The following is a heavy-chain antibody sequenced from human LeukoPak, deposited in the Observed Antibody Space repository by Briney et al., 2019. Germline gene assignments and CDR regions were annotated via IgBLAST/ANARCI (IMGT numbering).Heavy chain of an antibody. J-gene: IGHJ4*02. Sequence: GGSLRLSCATSGFTFSSYGMHWVRQAPGKGLQWVSFIRFDGSNKYYADSVKGRFTISRDNAKNSLYLQMNSLRAEDTALYYCARTFEYSSSSGFYYWGQGTLVTVSS. V-gene: IGHV3-30*02. CDR2: IRFDGSNK. CDR1: GFTFSSYG. D-gene: IGHD6-6*01. CDR3: ARTFEYSSSSGFYY.